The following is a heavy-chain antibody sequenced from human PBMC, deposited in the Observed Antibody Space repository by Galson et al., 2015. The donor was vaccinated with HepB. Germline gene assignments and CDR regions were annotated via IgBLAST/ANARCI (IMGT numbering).Heavy chain of an antibody. V-gene: IGHV1-2*06. Sequence: SVKVSCKASGYTFTDYYIHWVRQAPGQGLEWMGRINPKSGGTNFAQKFQGRVTMTRDTSISTTYMELSSLRSDDTAFYHCARGTHILVVVAANFDYWGQGTLVTVSS. D-gene: IGHD2-15*01. CDR2: INPKSGGT. J-gene: IGHJ4*02. CDR3: ARGTHILVVVAANFDY. CDR1: GYTFTDYY.